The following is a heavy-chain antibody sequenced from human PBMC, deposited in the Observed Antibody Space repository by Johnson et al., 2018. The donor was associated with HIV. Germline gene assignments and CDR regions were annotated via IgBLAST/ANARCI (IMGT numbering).Heavy chain of an antibody. CDR1: GFTFSDYY. Sequence: QVLLVESGGGVVQPGRSLRLSCAASGFTFSDYYMSWIRQAPGKGLEWVAVIWYDGSNKNYVDSVKGRFTISRDNSKNTLFLQMNSLRAEDTAVYYCARLTYNFNSRLGAFDIWGQGTMVTVSS. CDR2: IWYDGSNK. D-gene: IGHD1-20*01. J-gene: IGHJ3*02. V-gene: IGHV3-33*08. CDR3: ARLTYNFNSRLGAFDI.